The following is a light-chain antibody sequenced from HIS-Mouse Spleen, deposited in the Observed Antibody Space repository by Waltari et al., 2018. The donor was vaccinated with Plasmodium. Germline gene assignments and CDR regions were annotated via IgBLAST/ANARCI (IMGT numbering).Light chain of an antibody. J-gene: IGKJ1*01. V-gene: IGKV1-5*03. CDR2: KAS. CDR3: QQYNSYWT. CDR1: QSISSW. Sequence: DIQMTQSPSPLSASVGDIVTLTCRASQSISSWLAWYQQKPGKAPKLLIYKASSLESGVPSRFSGSGSGTEFTLTISSLQPDDFATYYCQQYNSYWTFGQGTKVEIK.